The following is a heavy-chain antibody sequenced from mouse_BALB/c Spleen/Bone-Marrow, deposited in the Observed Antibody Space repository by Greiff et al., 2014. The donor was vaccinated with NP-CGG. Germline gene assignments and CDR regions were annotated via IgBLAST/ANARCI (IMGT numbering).Heavy chain of an antibody. CDR2: ISYSGST. CDR3: ARSADWYFDV. J-gene: IGHJ1*01. CDR1: GYSITSDYA. V-gene: IGHV3-2*02. Sequence: DVKLQESGPGLVKPSQSLSLTCTVTGYSITSDYAWHWIRQFPGNKLEWMGYISYSGSTSYYPSLKSRISITRDTPKNQFFLQLNSVTTEDTATYYCARSADWYFDVWGAGTTVTVSS.